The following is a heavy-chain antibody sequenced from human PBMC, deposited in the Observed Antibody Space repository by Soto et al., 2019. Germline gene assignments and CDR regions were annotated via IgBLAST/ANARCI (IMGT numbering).Heavy chain of an antibody. CDR3: ATYRDGDYAPPYDS. V-gene: IGHV3-23*01. J-gene: IGHJ4*02. D-gene: IGHD4-17*01. Sequence: EVQLLESGGGLVQPGGSLRLPCAASGFTFSSYAMSWVRQAPGKGLEWVSAISGNGATFYADSVKGRFTISRDNSQNMMYLQMNSLRADDMAVYYCATYRDGDYAPPYDSWGQGTLVTVPS. CDR2: ISGNGAT. CDR1: GFTFSSYA.